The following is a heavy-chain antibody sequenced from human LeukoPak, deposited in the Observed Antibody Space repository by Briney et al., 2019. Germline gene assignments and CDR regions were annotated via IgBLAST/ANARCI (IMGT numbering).Heavy chain of an antibody. CDR3: AKNPPSGIAVAEFDP. V-gene: IGHV3-23*01. Sequence: GGSLRLSCAASGFTFSSYAMSWVRQAPGKGLEWVSAISGSGGSTYYADSVKGRFTISRDNSKNTLYLQMNSLRAEDTTVYYCAKNPPSGIAVAEFDPWGQGTLVTVSS. CDR1: GFTFSSYA. J-gene: IGHJ5*02. D-gene: IGHD6-19*01. CDR2: ISGSGGST.